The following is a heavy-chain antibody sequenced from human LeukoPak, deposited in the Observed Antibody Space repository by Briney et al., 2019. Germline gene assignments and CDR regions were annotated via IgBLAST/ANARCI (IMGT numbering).Heavy chain of an antibody. J-gene: IGHJ5*02. CDR1: GGSFSGYY. Sequence: SETLSLTCAVYGGSFSGYYWSWIRQPPGKGLEWIGEINHSGSTNYNPSLKSRVTISVDTSKDQFSLKLSSVTAADTAVYYCARHPGRSSGYYYSSYNWFDPWGQGTLVTVSS. CDR3: ARHPGRSSGYYYSSYNWFDP. D-gene: IGHD3-22*01. CDR2: INHSGST. V-gene: IGHV4-34*01.